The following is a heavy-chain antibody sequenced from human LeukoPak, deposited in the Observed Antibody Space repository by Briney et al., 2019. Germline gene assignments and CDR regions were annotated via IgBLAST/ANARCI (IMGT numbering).Heavy chain of an antibody. Sequence: VNLSCKASGGTFSSYAISWVRQPPGQGLEWMGRIIPILGIANYAQKFQGRVTITADKSTSTAYMELSSLRSEDTAVYYCARDPVYYDSSGTHYFDYWGQGALGTVSS. D-gene: IGHD3-22*01. V-gene: IGHV1-69*10. CDR2: IIPILGIA. CDR1: GGTFSSYA. CDR3: ARDPVYYDSSGTHYFDY. J-gene: IGHJ4*02.